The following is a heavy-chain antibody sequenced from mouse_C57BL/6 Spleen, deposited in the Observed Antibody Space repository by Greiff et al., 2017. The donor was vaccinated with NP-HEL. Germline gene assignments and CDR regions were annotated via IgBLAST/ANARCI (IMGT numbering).Heavy chain of an antibody. CDR3: VRQVDYDGDWYFDV. Sequence: EVHLVESGGGLVQPKGSLKLSCAASGFSFNTYAMNWVRQAPGKGLEWVARIRSKSNNYATYYADSVKDRFTISRDDSESMLYLQMNNLKTEDTAMYYCVRQVDYDGDWYFDVWGTGTTVTVSS. V-gene: IGHV10-1*01. CDR2: IRSKSNNYAT. D-gene: IGHD2-4*01. J-gene: IGHJ1*03. CDR1: GFSFNTYA.